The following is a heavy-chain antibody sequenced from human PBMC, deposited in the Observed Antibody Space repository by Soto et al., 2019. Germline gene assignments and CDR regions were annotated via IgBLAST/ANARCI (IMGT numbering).Heavy chain of an antibody. V-gene: IGHV3-21*01. CDR3: ARESYDFWSGYQYYYGMDV. D-gene: IGHD3-3*01. CDR2: ISSSSSYI. CDR1: GFTFSSYS. Sequence: GGSLRLSCAASGFTFSSYSMNWVRQAPGKGLDWVSSISSSSSYIYYADSVKGRFTISRDNAKNSLYLQMNSLRAEDTAVYYCARESYDFWSGYQYYYGMDVWGQGTTVTVSS. J-gene: IGHJ6*02.